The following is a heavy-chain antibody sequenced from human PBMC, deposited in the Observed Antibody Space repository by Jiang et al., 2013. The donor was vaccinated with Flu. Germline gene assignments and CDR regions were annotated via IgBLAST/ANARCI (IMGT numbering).Heavy chain of an antibody. V-gene: IGHV4-34*01. Sequence: EWIGEINHSGSTNYNPSLKSRVTISVDTSKNQFSLKLSSVTAADTAVYYCARGRQARYMVRGVIKYYFDYWGQGTLVTVSS. CDR2: INHSGST. CDR3: ARGRQARYMVRGVIKYYFDY. D-gene: IGHD3-10*01. J-gene: IGHJ4*02.